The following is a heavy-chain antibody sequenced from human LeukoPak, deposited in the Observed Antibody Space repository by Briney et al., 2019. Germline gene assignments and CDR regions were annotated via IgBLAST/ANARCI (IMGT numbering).Heavy chain of an antibody. CDR2: IYSGGST. CDR3: ARDRSGYDGFDY. Sequence: GGSLRLSCAASGFTVSSNYMSWVRQAPGKGLEWVSVIYSGGSTYYADSVKGRFTISRDNSKNTLYLQMNSLRAEDTAVYYCARDRSGYDGFDYWGQGTLVTVS. CDR1: GFTVSSNY. D-gene: IGHD5-12*01. V-gene: IGHV3-66*01. J-gene: IGHJ4*02.